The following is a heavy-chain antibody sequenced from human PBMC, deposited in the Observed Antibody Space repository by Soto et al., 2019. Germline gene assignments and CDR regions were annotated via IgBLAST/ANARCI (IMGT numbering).Heavy chain of an antibody. J-gene: IGHJ5*02. D-gene: IGHD3-10*02. CDR1: GFTFSSYA. CDR2: ISGSGGST. CDR3: AKASVRSHARVFWFDP. Sequence: GGSLRLSCAASGFTFSSYAMSWVRQAPGKGLEWVSAISGSGGSTYYADSVKGRFTISRDNSKNTLYLQMNSLRAEDTAVYYCAKASVRSHARVFWFDPWGQGTLVTVSS. V-gene: IGHV3-23*01.